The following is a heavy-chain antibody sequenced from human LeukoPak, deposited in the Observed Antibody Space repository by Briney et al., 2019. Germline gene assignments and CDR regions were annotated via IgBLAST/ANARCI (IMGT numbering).Heavy chain of an antibody. Sequence: SETLSLTCTVSGGSISSSNYYWGWIRQSPGKGLEWIGSIYRTGSTYYNPSLKSRVTISLDKSKNQFSLKLSSVSAADTAVYYCAREDVECSTGLCHLWVGGSVWYYLDYWGRGTLVTVSS. CDR2: IYRTGST. CDR1: GGSISSSNYY. CDR3: AREDVECSTGLCHLWVGGSVWYYLDY. V-gene: IGHV4-39*07. D-gene: IGHD6-19*01. J-gene: IGHJ4*02.